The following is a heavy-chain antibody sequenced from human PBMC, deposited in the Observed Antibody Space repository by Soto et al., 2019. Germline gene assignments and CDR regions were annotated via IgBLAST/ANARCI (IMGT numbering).Heavy chain of an antibody. J-gene: IGHJ4*02. Sequence: PGGSLRLSCAASGFTVSSNYMSWVRQAPGKGLEWVSVIYSGGSTYYADSVKGRFTISRDNSKNTLYLQMNSLRAEDTAVYYCARVVVAAGGTHLDYWGQGTLVTVSS. D-gene: IGHD2-2*01. CDR3: ARVVVAAGGTHLDY. CDR1: GFTVSSNY. CDR2: IYSGGST. V-gene: IGHV3-53*01.